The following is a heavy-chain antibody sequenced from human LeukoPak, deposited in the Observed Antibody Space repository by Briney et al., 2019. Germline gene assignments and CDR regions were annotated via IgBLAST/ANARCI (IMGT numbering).Heavy chain of an antibody. D-gene: IGHD1-1*01. CDR2: IFPDDSNT. J-gene: IGHJ4*02. CDR1: GYSFASSW. CDR3: ARQTRRTAMEDRRIDY. V-gene: IGHV5-51*01. Sequence: GESLKISCTASGYSFASSWIARVRQMPGKGLERMGIIFPDDSNTGYNPSFQGQVTMSADKSVSTAYLQWSSLKASDTAIYYCARQTRRTAMEDRRIDYWGQGTLVIVSS.